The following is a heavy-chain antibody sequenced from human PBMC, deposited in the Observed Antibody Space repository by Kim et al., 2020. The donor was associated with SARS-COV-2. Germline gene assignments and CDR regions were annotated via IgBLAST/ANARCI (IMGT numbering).Heavy chain of an antibody. J-gene: IGHJ4*02. Sequence: ASVKVSCKASGGTFSSYAISWVRQAPGQGLEWMGGIIPIFGTANYAQKFQGRVTITADESTSTAYMELSSLRSEDTAVYYCARDHNYYDSSGYSGASLYYFDYWGQGTLVTVSS. D-gene: IGHD3-22*01. CDR3: ARDHNYYDSSGYSGASLYYFDY. CDR2: IIPIFGTA. V-gene: IGHV1-69*13. CDR1: GGTFSSYA.